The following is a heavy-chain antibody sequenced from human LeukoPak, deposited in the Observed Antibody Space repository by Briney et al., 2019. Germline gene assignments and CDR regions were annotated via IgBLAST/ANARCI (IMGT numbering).Heavy chain of an antibody. CDR1: GYTFTFYY. CDR3: ARSDYSSGWYYYYYCMDV. V-gene: IGHV1-2*02. Sequence: ASVKVSFKSSGYTFTFYYMHWVRQAPGQGLEWMGWINPNSGGTNYAQKFQGRVTITRDTTISTAYMDLSRLISDDTAVYYCARSDYSSGWYYYYYCMDVWGQGTTVTVSS. J-gene: IGHJ6*02. D-gene: IGHD6-19*01. CDR2: INPNSGGT.